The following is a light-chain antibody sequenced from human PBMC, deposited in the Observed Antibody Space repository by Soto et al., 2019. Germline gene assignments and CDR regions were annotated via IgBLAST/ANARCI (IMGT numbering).Light chain of an antibody. V-gene: IGKV1-9*01. CDR1: QGVRSY. Sequence: IQLTQSPSSLSASVGDRVTITCRASQGVRSYLAWFQQRPGKAPKLLIFGTSTLQNGVPARFSGGGFGTEFTLTITSLQTEDFATYFCLLVYPYPRTFGQGTKVEIK. CDR2: GTS. J-gene: IGKJ1*01. CDR3: LLVYPYPRT.